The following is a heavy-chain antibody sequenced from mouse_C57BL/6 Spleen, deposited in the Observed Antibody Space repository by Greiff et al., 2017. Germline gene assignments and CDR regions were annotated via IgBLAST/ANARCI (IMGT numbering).Heavy chain of an antibody. CDR3: AREDYYGKNY. J-gene: IGHJ2*01. Sequence: QVQLQQSGAELVRPGTSVKVSCKASGYAFTNYLIEWVKQRPGQGLEWIGVINPGSGGTNYNEKFKGKATLTADKSSSTAYMQLSSLTSEDSAVYSCAREDYYGKNYWGQGTTLTVSS. V-gene: IGHV1-54*01. D-gene: IGHD1-1*01. CDR2: INPGSGGT. CDR1: GYAFTNYL.